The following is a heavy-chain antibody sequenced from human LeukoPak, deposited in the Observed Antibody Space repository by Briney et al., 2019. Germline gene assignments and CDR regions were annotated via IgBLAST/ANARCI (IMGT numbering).Heavy chain of an antibody. CDR3: ARGRSVSARALAY. J-gene: IGHJ4*02. CDR1: GGSFSGYY. V-gene: IGHV4-34*01. D-gene: IGHD2-8*01. Sequence: SETLSLTCAVYGGSFSGYYWSCIRQPPGKGLEWIGEINHSGSTNYNPSLKSRVSISVDTSKNQFSLKLSSVTAADTAVYYCARGRSVSARALAYWGQGTLVTVSS. CDR2: INHSGST.